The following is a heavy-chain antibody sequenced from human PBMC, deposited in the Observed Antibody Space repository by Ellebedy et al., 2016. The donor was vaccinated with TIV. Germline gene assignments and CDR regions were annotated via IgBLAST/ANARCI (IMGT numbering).Heavy chain of an antibody. CDR3: ARGPYLYYGSGSPYPQFDY. CDR1: GGSVSSGSYY. J-gene: IGHJ4*02. CDR2: IYTSGST. Sequence: SETLSLXXTVSGGSVSSGSYYWSWIRQPAGKGLEWIGRIYTSGSTNYNPSLKSRVTMSVDTSKNQFSLKLSSVTAADTAVYYCARGPYLYYGSGSPYPQFDYWGQGTLVTVSS. V-gene: IGHV4-61*02. D-gene: IGHD3-10*01.